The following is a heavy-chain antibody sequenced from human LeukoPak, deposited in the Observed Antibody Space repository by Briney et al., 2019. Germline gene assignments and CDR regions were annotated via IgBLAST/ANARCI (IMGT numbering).Heavy chain of an antibody. CDR1: GGSISSGGYS. CDR2: IYHSGST. D-gene: IGHD1-26*01. J-gene: IGHJ6*02. Sequence: SQTLSLTCAVSGGSISSGGYSWSWIRQPPGKGLEWIGYIYHSGSTYYNPSLKSRVTISVDTSKNQFSLKLSSVTAADTAVYYCARGEVGATIGMDVWGQGTTVTVSS. CDR3: ARGEVGATIGMDV. V-gene: IGHV4-30-2*01.